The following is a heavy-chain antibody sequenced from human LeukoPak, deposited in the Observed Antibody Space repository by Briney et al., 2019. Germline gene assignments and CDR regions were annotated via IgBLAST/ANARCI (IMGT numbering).Heavy chain of an antibody. J-gene: IGHJ4*02. CDR2: IYTSGST. CDR1: GGSISSYY. CDR3: ARDLGSSWYPRFDY. V-gene: IGHV4-4*07. D-gene: IGHD6-13*01. Sequence: SETLSLTCTVSGGSISSYYWSWIRRPAGKGLEWIGRIYTSGSTNYNPSLKSRVTMSVDTSKNQFSLKLSSVTAADTAVYYCARDLGSSWYPRFDYWGQGTLVTVSS.